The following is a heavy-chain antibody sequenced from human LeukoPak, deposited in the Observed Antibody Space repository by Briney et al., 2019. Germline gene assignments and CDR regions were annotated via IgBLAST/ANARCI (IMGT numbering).Heavy chain of an antibody. D-gene: IGHD2-21*01. J-gene: IGHJ5*02. CDR1: GDSISSGDYY. V-gene: IGHV4-61*10. CDR3: AREFVENWFDP. Sequence: SETLSLTCTVSGDSISSGDYYWSWIRQPAGKGLEWIGYIYYSGSTNYNPSLKSRVTISVDTSKNQFSLKLSSVTAADTAVYYCAREFVENWFDPWGQGTLVTVSS. CDR2: IYYSGST.